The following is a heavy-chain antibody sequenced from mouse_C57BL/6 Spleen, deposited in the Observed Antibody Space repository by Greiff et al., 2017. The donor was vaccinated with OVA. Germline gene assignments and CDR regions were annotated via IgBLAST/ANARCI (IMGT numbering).Heavy chain of an antibody. J-gene: IGHJ2*01. Sequence: QVQLQQSGAELVKPGASVKISCKASGYAFSSYWMTWVKQRPGKGLEWIGQIYPGDGATNYNGKFKGKATLTEDKSSSTAYMQLSSLTSETSEVYFCERRYCDSSYNYFDYWGQGTTLTVSS. V-gene: IGHV1-80*01. CDR1: GYAFSSYW. CDR3: ERRYCDSSYNYFDY. D-gene: IGHD1-1*01. CDR2: IYPGDGAT.